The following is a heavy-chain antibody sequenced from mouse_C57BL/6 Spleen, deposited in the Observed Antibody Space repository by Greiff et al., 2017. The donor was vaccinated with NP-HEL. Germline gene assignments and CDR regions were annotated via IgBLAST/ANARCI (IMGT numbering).Heavy chain of an antibody. D-gene: IGHD1-3*01. V-gene: IGHV1-15*01. CDR2: IDPETGGT. CDR1: GYTFTDYE. Sequence: VQLQQSGAELVRPGASVTLSCKASGYTFTDYEMHWVKQTPVHGLEWIGAIDPETGGTAYNQKFKGKAILTADKSSSTAYMELRSLTSEDSAVYYCTRSGEGGYAMDYWGQGTSVTVSS. CDR3: TRSGEGGYAMDY. J-gene: IGHJ4*01.